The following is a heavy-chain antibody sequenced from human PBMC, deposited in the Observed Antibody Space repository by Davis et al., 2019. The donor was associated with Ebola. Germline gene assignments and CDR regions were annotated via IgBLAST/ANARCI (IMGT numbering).Heavy chain of an antibody. CDR1: GFTFSSYA. J-gene: IGHJ3*02. Sequence: GESLKISCAASGFTFSSYAMSWVRQAPGKGLEWVSAISGSGGSTYYADSVKGRFTISRDNSKNTLYLQMNSLKTEDTAVYYCTTDPTADAFDIWGQGTMVTVSS. CDR2: ISGSGGST. CDR3: TTDPTADAFDI. V-gene: IGHV3-23*01.